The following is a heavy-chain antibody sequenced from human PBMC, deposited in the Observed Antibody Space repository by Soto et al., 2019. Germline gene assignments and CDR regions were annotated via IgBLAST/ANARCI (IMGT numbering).Heavy chain of an antibody. J-gene: IGHJ4*02. V-gene: IGHV3-23*01. CDR1: GFIFSDHG. D-gene: IGHD6-6*01. CDR3: AKDRTIASRTFDS. CDR2: ISGSVGST. Sequence: GGSLRLSCTASGFIFSDHGMHWVRQAPGKGLEWVASISGSVGSTFYADSVKGRFTISRDNYLNTLDLQLNSLRAEDTAVYYCAKDRTIASRTFDSWGQGALVTVPS.